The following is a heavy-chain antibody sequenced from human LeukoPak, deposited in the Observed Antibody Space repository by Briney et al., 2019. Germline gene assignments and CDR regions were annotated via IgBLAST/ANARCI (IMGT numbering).Heavy chain of an antibody. CDR1: GGSFSGYY. V-gene: IGHV4-59*01. J-gene: IGHJ3*02. D-gene: IGHD5-24*01. Sequence: SETLSLTCAVYGGSFSGYYWSWIRQPPGKGLEWIGYIYYSGSTNYNPSLKSRVTISVDTSKNQFSLKLSSVTAADTAVYYCARWGGGYNEAFDIWGQGTMVTVSS. CDR3: ARWGGGYNEAFDI. CDR2: IYYSGST.